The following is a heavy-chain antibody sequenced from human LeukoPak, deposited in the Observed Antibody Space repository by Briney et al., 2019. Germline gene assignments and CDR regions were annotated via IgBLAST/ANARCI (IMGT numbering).Heavy chain of an antibody. D-gene: IGHD6-25*01. J-gene: IGHJ4*02. V-gene: IGHV3-7*01. CDR3: TKWRAAQSEFDY. CDR2: IKQDGSKI. Sequence: PGGSLRLSCTGSGFTSRNYWMARVRQAPGKGLEWVAHIKQDGSKIEYVDSVEGRFTISRDNAKNSVFLEMSSLRVEDTAVYYCTKWRAAQSEFDYWGQGTVVTVSS. CDR1: GFTSRNYW.